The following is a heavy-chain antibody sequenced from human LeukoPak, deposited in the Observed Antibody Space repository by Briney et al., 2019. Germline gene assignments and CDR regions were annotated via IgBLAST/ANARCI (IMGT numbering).Heavy chain of an antibody. D-gene: IGHD4-23*01. Sequence: SETLSLTCTVSGGSISSYYWSWVRQPPGKGLEWIGYIYYSGSTNYNPSLKSRVTISVDTFKNQFSLKLSSVTAADTAVYYCAREVSRWPYYFDYWGQGTLVTVSS. CDR1: GGSISSYY. CDR2: IYYSGST. V-gene: IGHV4-59*12. CDR3: AREVSRWPYYFDY. J-gene: IGHJ4*02.